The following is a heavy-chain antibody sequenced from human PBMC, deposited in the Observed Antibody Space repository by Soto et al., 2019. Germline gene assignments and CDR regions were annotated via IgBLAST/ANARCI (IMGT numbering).Heavy chain of an antibody. CDR2: ISGSGGST. Sequence: GGALRLSCTASGFTFPDFALTWVRQPPGKGLEWVSGISGSGGSTYYADSVKGRFTISRDNSKNTLYLQMNTLRAEDTAIYYCAYINCKSCSGDNRYLHAFWGQGTLVPGSS. J-gene: IGHJ4*03. CDR3: AYINCKSCSGDNRYLHAF. D-gene: IGHD2-15*01. V-gene: IGHV3-23*01. CDR1: GFTFPDFA.